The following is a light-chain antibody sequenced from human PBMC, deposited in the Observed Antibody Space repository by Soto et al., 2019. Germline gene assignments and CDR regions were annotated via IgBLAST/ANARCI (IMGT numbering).Light chain of an antibody. V-gene: IGLV2-18*02. CDR1: SSDVGNYNR. J-gene: IGLJ1*01. CDR2: EVS. Sequence: QSALTQPPSVSGSPGQSVTISCTGTSSDVGNYNRVSWYQQPPGTAPKVIIYEVSNRPSGVPDRFSGSKSGNTASLTISGLQAEDEADYSCSSYTSSSTYVFGTGTKVTVL. CDR3: SSYTSSSTYV.